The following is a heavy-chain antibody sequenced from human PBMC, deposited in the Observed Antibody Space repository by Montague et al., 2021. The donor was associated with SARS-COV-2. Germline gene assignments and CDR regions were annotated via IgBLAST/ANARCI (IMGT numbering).Heavy chain of an antibody. J-gene: IGHJ6*02. Sequence: SETLSLTCRVSGDSISTSTWWTWVRQTPGKGLEWIGEIFHSGTINYNPSLKSRVSISVDKSNNQSSLGLSSLIAADTAVYYCATLSGRTAAGTRDYFGLDVWGQGTTVVVSS. CDR3: ATLSGRTAAGTRDYFGLDV. V-gene: IGHV4-4*02. CDR2: IFHSGTI. CDR1: GDSISTSTW. D-gene: IGHD6-13*01.